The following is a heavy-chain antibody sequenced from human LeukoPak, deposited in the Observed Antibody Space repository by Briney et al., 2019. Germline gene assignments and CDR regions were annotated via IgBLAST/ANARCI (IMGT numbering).Heavy chain of an antibody. D-gene: IGHD5-24*01. CDR2: ISSSGSTI. CDR1: GFTFSDYY. Sequence: GGSLRLSCAASGFTFSDYYMSWIRQAPGKGLEWVSYISSSGSTIYYADSVKGRFTISRDNAKNSLYLQMNSLRAEDMAVNYCASGVEMATIDYWGQGTLVTVSS. CDR3: ASGVEMATIDY. V-gene: IGHV3-11*01. J-gene: IGHJ4*02.